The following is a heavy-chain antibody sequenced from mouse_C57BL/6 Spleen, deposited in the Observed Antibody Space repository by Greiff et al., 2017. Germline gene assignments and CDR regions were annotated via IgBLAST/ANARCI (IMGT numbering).Heavy chain of an antibody. CDR1: GYTFTSYW. J-gene: IGHJ3*01. V-gene: IGHV1-59*01. Sequence: VQLQQPGAELVRPGTSVKLSCKASGYTFTSYWMHWVRQRPGQGLEWIGVIDPSDSYTNYNQKFKGKATLTVDTSSSTAYMQRSSLTSEDSAVYYCASPPHREGFAYWGQGTLVTVSA. CDR2: IDPSDSYT. CDR3: ASPPHREGFAY.